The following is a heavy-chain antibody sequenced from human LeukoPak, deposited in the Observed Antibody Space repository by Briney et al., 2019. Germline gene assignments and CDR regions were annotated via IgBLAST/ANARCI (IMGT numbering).Heavy chain of an antibody. CDR2: INHSGST. CDR1: GGSFSGYY. D-gene: IGHD5-18*01. V-gene: IGHV4-34*01. Sequence: SETLSLTCAVYGGSFSGYYWSWIRQPPGKGLEWIGEINHSGSTNYNPSLKSRVTISVDTSKNQFSLKLSSVTAADTAVYYCARGTNWIQPWFKGRNNYYFDYWGQGTLVTVSS. CDR3: ARGTNWIQPWFKGRNNYYFDY. J-gene: IGHJ4*02.